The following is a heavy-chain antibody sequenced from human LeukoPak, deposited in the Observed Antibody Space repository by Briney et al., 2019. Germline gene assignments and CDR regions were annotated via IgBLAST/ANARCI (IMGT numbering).Heavy chain of an antibody. Sequence: SETLSLTCAVYGGSFSGYYWSWIRQPPGKGLEWIGSIYYSGSTSYNPSLKSRVTISVDTSKNQFSLKLSSVTAADTAVYYCASRKLGNDYWGQGTLVTVSS. CDR1: GGSFSGYY. CDR3: ASRKLGNDY. CDR2: IYYSGST. V-gene: IGHV4-34*01. D-gene: IGHD7-27*01. J-gene: IGHJ4*02.